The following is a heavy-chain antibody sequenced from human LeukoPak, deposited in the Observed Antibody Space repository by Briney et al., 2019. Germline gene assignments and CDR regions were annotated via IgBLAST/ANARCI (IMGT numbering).Heavy chain of an antibody. V-gene: IGHV4-39*07. J-gene: IGHJ4*02. CDR3: ARYSSSSTYDY. Sequence: SETLSLTCSVSGGSISSTNYYWGWIRQPPGKGLEWIGRIYTSGSTNYNPSLKSRVTMSVDTSKNQFSLKLSSVTAADTAVYYCARYSSSSTYDYWGQGTLVTVSS. CDR1: GGSISSTNYY. CDR2: IYTSGST. D-gene: IGHD6-6*01.